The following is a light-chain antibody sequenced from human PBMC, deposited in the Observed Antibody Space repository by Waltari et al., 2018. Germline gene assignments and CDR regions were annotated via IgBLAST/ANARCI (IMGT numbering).Light chain of an antibody. Sequence: EIVLTQSPATLSLSPGERATLSCRASQSVGRYLAWYQQKPGQAPRLLIYDASIRATGIPYRLSGSWSGTDFSLTISRLEPEDFAVYYCQKYVSLPATFGQGTKVEIK. CDR3: QKYVSLPAT. CDR2: DAS. V-gene: IGKV3-20*01. J-gene: IGKJ1*01. CDR1: QSVGRY.